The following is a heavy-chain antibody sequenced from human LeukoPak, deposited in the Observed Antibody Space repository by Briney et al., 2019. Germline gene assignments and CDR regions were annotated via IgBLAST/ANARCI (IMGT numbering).Heavy chain of an antibody. CDR1: GGSISSGSYY. V-gene: IGHV4-61*02. D-gene: IGHD3-10*01. CDR3: AREKADGESKQPDAFDI. J-gene: IGHJ3*02. Sequence: PSETLSLTCTVPGGSISSGSYYWSWIRQPAGKGLEWLGRIYPSGSTNYNPSLKSRVTISVDTSKNQSSLKLSSVTAADTAVYYCAREKADGESKQPDAFDIWGQGRMVTVSS. CDR2: IYPSGST.